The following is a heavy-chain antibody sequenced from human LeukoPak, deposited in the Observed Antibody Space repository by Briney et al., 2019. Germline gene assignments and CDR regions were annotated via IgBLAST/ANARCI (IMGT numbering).Heavy chain of an antibody. CDR2: IYYSGST. D-gene: IGHD6-13*01. J-gene: IGHJ5*02. CDR3: ARDWKDSSSWYSFWFDP. V-gene: IGHV4-30-4*08. CDR1: GGSISSGGYY. Sequence: KPSETLSLTCTVSGGSISSGGYYWSWIRQHPGKGLEWIGYIYYSGSTYYNPSLKSRVTISVDTSKNQFSLKLSSVTAADTAVYYCARDWKDSSSWYSFWFDPWGQGTLVTVSS.